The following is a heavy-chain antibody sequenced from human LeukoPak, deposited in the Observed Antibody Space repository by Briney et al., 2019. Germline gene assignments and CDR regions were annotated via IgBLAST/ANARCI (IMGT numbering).Heavy chain of an antibody. J-gene: IGHJ6*03. V-gene: IGHV3-48*04. D-gene: IGHD1-26*01. Sequence: PGGSLRLSCAASGFTFSSYSMNWVRQAPGKGLGWVSFISSSSSTIYYADSVKGRFTISRDNAKNSLYLQVNSLRAEDTAVYYCARGVRAWELLHHYYYYYYMDVWGKGTTVTVSS. CDR1: GFTFSSYS. CDR3: ARGVRAWELLHHYYYYYYMDV. CDR2: ISSSSSTI.